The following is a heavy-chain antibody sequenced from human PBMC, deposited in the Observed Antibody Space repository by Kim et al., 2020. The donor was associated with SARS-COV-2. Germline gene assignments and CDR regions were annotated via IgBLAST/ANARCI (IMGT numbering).Heavy chain of an antibody. Sequence: SYNPSLKSRVTISVDPSKNPCSLKLSSVTAADTAVYYCARYYYDSSGYDYWGQGTLVTVSS. D-gene: IGHD3-22*01. J-gene: IGHJ4*02. CDR3: ARYYYDSSGYDY. V-gene: IGHV4-30-2*05.